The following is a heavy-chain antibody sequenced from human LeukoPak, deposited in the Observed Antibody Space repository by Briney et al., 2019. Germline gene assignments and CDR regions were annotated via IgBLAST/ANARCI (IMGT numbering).Heavy chain of an antibody. CDR2: IASSSSYT. CDR1: GITFSNYN. V-gene: IGHV3-21*01. CDR3: ARDPYNGAYSEGYYYYYMDV. D-gene: IGHD1-1*01. J-gene: IGHJ6*03. Sequence: GGSLRLSCAAPGITFSNYNMNWVRQAPGKGLEWISAIASSSSYTFYADSVKGRFTISRDNAQNSLYLQMNSLRVEDTAIYYCARDPYNGAYSEGYYYYYMDVWGKGTTVTVSS.